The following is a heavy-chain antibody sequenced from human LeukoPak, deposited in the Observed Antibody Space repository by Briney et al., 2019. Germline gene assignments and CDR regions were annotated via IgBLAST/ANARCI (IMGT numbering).Heavy chain of an antibody. CDR1: GFTFSSYA. J-gene: IGHJ3*02. D-gene: IGHD5-12*01. V-gene: IGHV3-30*14. Sequence: GGSLRLSCAASGFTFSSYAMHWVRQAPGKGLEWVAVISYDGSNKYYADSVKGRFTISRDNSKNTLYLQMNSLRAEDTAVYYCARDGSGYEIDAFDIWGQGTMVTVSS. CDR3: ARDGSGYEIDAFDI. CDR2: ISYDGSNK.